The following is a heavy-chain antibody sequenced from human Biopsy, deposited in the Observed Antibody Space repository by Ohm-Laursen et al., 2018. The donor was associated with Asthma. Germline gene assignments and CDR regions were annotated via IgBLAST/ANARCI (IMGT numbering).Heavy chain of an antibody. J-gene: IGHJ6*02. CDR1: GFTFSGYN. V-gene: IGHV3-48*02. D-gene: IGHD3-3*01. CDR3: ARMITIFGVVYRGMDV. Sequence: SLRLSCTAFGFTFSGYNMNWVRQAPGKGLEWVSYISSTSSTIYYADSVKGRFTISRDNAKNSLYLQMNSLRDEDTAVYYCARMITIFGVVYRGMDVWGQGTTVTVSS. CDR2: ISSTSSTI.